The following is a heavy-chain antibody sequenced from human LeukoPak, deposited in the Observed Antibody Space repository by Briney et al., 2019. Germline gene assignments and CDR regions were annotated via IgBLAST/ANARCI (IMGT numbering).Heavy chain of an antibody. V-gene: IGHV7-4-1*02. D-gene: IGHD5-24*01. CDR1: GYTFTKYA. Sequence: ASVKVSCKASGYTFTKYAMNWVRQAPGQGLEWMGWINTNTGHPTYAQGFTGRFVFSVDTSVTTAYLQISSLKTEDTAVYYCARDLTVEMATMTFDFWGQGTLVTVSS. J-gene: IGHJ4*02. CDR3: ARDLTVEMATMTFDF. CDR2: INTNTGHP.